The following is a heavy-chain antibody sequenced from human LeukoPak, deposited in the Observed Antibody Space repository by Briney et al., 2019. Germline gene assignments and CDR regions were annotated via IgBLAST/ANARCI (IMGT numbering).Heavy chain of an antibody. J-gene: IGHJ6*03. Sequence: PSETLSLTCSVSGGSISGFSWTWIRQPAGRGLEWIGHIYASGSTNYNPSLKGRVTISLDESKNQFSLMLSSVTDADTAVYYCAREVERINYIDAWGKGTTVTVSS. CDR1: GGSISGFS. CDR3: AREVERINYIDA. D-gene: IGHD2-15*01. CDR2: IYASGST. V-gene: IGHV4-4*07.